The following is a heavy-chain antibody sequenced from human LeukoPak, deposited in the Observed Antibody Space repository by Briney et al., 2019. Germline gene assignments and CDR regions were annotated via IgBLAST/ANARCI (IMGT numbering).Heavy chain of an antibody. CDR2: IYGSGNT. CDR3: ARETSLAGFASGLGFNY. CDR1: GASISSWY. J-gene: IGHJ4*02. V-gene: IGHV4-59*01. Sequence: SETLSLTCSVSGASISSWYWSWIRQPPGKGLEWIGYIYGSGNTNYNPSLKSRVTMSIDTSKNQFSLKLTSVTAADTATYYCARETSLAGFASGLGFNYWGQGILVTVSS. D-gene: IGHD6-19*01.